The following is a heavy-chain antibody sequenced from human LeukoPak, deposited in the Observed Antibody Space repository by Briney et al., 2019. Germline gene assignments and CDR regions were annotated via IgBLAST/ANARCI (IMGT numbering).Heavy chain of an antibody. D-gene: IGHD2-2*01. CDR1: GFTFRTYA. CDR2: ISGSDGST. Sequence: PGGSLRLSCAASGFTFRTYAMSWVRQAPGKGLKWVSGISGSDGSTYYADSVKGRFTISRDNSKNTVYLQMNSLRAEDTAVYYCAKARRSACSSTSCYPFDYWGQGTLVTVSS. CDR3: AKARRSACSSTSCYPFDY. V-gene: IGHV3-23*01. J-gene: IGHJ4*02.